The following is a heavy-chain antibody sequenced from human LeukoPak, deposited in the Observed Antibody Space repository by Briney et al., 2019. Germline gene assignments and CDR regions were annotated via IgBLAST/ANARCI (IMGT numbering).Heavy chain of an antibody. V-gene: IGHV3-23*01. D-gene: IGHD3-22*01. CDR3: AKGHQVVMDAFDI. Sequence: SGGSLRLSCEVSGFTFSNYAMNWVRQAPGKGLEWVSGISGSGGNTYYADSVKGRFTISRDNSKNTLYLQMNSLRAEDTAVYYCAKGHQVVMDAFDIWGQGTMVTVSS. J-gene: IGHJ3*02. CDR1: GFTFSNYA. CDR2: ISGSGGNT.